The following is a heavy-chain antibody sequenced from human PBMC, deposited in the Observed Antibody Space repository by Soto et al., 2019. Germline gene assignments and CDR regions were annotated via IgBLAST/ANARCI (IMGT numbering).Heavy chain of an antibody. Sequence: SQTLSLTCAISGDSVSDNSAAWNWIRQSPSRGLEWLGRTYYRSKWYNDYAVSVKSRITVTPDTSKNQFSLHLNSVTPEDTAVYYCASECPHYMSNDSYLDYCCQGAGVMVS. CDR3: ASECPHYMSNDSYLDY. CDR1: GDSVSDNSAA. V-gene: IGHV6-1*01. D-gene: IGHD3-10*01. CDR2: TYYRSKWYN. J-gene: IGHJ4*02.